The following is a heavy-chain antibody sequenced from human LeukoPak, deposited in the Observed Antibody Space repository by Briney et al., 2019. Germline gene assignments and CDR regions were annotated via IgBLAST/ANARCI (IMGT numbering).Heavy chain of an antibody. D-gene: IGHD2-21*01. V-gene: IGHV3-7*01. CDR1: ALTSRNFW. CDR3: ARDGDGLIFPTDS. Sequence: GRSLRPAWPPSALTSRNFWTSWDSQPPGKLLEWVADTKEAAAKLTYLNSGKGRLTICRHTAKNSLYMQMNSLRAEDTAVYYCARDGDGLIFPTDSRGQGTLVTVSS. J-gene: IGHJ4*02. CDR2: TKEAAAKL.